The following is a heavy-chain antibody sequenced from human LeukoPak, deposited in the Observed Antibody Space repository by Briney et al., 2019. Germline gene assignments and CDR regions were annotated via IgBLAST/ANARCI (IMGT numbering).Heavy chain of an antibody. D-gene: IGHD3-3*01. V-gene: IGHV4-34*01. CDR3: ARGRYDFWSGYPAPFDY. Sequence: PSETLSLTCAVYGGSFSGYYWSWIRQPPGKGLEWIGEINHSGSTNYNPSLKSRVTISVDTSENQFSLKLSSVTAADTAVYYCARGRYDFWSGYPAPFDYWGQGTLVTVSS. J-gene: IGHJ4*02. CDR2: INHSGST. CDR1: GGSFSGYY.